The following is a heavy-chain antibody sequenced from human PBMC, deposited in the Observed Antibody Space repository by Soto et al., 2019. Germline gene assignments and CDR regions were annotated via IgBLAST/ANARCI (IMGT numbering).Heavy chain of an antibody. CDR2: IYYSGST. Sequence: SETLSLTCTVSGGSISSSSYYWGWIRQPPGKGLEWIGSIYYSGSTYYNPSLKSRVTISVDTSKNQFSLKLSSVTAADTAVYYCARSKRSNDYGDYGPFDYWGQGTLVTVSS. V-gene: IGHV4-39*01. J-gene: IGHJ4*02. CDR1: GGSISSSSYY. D-gene: IGHD4-17*01. CDR3: ARSKRSNDYGDYGPFDY.